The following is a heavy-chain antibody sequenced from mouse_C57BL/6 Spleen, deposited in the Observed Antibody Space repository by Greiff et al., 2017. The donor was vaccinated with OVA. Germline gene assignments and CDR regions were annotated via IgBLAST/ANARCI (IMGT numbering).Heavy chain of an antibody. J-gene: IGHJ1*03. Sequence: VQLKESGGDLVKPGGSLKLSCAASGFTFSSYGMSWVRQTPDKRLEWVATISSGGSYTYYPDSVKGRFTISRDNAKNTLYLQMSSLKSEDTAMYYCARGRIYYGYDRYFDVWGTGTTVTVSS. CDR3: ARGRIYYGYDRYFDV. V-gene: IGHV5-6*01. D-gene: IGHD2-2*01. CDR2: ISSGGSYT. CDR1: GFTFSSYG.